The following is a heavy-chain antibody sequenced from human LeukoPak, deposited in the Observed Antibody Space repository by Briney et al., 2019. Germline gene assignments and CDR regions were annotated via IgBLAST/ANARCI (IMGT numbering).Heavy chain of an antibody. J-gene: IGHJ4*02. Sequence: SYTLSLTCTVSGGSISSSSYYWGWIRQPPGKGLQWRGRSYYSGSTYYSPSLSGRGTIGVDTARDQFSLKLSSVTAADTAVYYCERFSTYCSGGSCFDFDYWGQGTMVTVSS. D-gene: IGHD2-15*01. V-gene: IGHV4-39*01. CDR2: SYYSGST. CDR3: ERFSTYCSGGSCFDFDY. CDR1: GGSISSSSYY.